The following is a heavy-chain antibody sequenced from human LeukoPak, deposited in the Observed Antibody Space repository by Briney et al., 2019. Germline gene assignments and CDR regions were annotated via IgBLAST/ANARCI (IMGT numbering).Heavy chain of an antibody. Sequence: SEALSLTCAVFGDSFSSHYWTWIRQSPGTGLEWIGYISHIGRTNYNPSLKSRVTISIDTSKNQFSLKLRSVTAADTAVYYCARDLVTVTKGFDIWGQGTMVSVSS. J-gene: IGHJ3*02. V-gene: IGHV4-59*11. D-gene: IGHD4-17*01. CDR1: GDSFSSHY. CDR2: ISHIGRT. CDR3: ARDLVTVTKGFDI.